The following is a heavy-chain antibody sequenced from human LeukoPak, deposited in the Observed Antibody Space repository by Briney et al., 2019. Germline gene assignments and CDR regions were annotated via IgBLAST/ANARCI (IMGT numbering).Heavy chain of an antibody. V-gene: IGHV1-69*05. CDR2: IIPIFGTA. CDR3: ARAVGAKAYYYYYYMDV. J-gene: IGHJ6*03. CDR1: GGTFSSYA. Sequence: SVKVFCKASGGTFSSYAISWVRQAPGQGLEWMGGIIPIFGTANYAQKFQGRVTITTDESTSTAYMELSSLRSEDTAVYYCARAVGAKAYYYYYYMDVWGKGTTVTVSS. D-gene: IGHD1-26*01.